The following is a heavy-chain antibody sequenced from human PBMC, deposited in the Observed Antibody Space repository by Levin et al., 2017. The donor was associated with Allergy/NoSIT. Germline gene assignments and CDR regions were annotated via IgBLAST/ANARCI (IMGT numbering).Heavy chain of an antibody. J-gene: IGHJ2*01. CDR3: ANKGSGYMDWYFDL. CDR2: ISSSGRTI. D-gene: IGHD3-22*01. V-gene: IGHV3-11*01. Sequence: GESLKISCAASGFTFSDYYMSWIRQAPGKGLECISYISSSGRTIYYADSVKGRFTISRDNAKNSLYLQMNSLRAEDTAVYYCANKGSGYMDWYFDLWGRGTLVTVSS. CDR1: GFTFSDYY.